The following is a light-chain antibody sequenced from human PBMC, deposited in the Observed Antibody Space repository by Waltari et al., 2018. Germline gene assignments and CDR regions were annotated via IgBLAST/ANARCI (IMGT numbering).Light chain of an antibody. Sequence: QSALTQPPSASGSPGQSVTISCTGTSSDVGGYEYVSWYQHHPGKAPKLMIYEVSKRPSGVPDCFSGSKSGNTASLPVSGLQAEDEGDYDCSSYAGGSTLGVFGGGTKLTVL. CDR3: SSYAGGSTLGV. CDR2: EVS. CDR1: SSDVGGYEY. J-gene: IGLJ3*02. V-gene: IGLV2-8*01.